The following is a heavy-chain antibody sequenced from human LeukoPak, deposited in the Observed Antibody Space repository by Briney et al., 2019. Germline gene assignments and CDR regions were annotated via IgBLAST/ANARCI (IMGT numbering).Heavy chain of an antibody. CDR1: GFTFSSYA. V-gene: IGHV3-30-3*02. Sequence: GGSLRLSCAASGFTFSSYAMHWVRQAPGKGLEWVAVISYDGSNKYYADSVKGRFTISRDNSKNTLYLQMNSLRAEDTAVYYCAKHATYYYDSSGYLPAGYFDYWGQGTLVTVSS. CDR3: AKHATYYYDSSGYLPAGYFDY. J-gene: IGHJ4*02. CDR2: ISYDGSNK. D-gene: IGHD3-22*01.